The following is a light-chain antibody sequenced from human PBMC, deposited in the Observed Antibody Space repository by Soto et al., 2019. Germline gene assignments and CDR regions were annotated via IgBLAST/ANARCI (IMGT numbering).Light chain of an antibody. Sequence: DIQMTQSPSTLSASVGDRVTITCRASQSISNCLAWYQQKPGQAPKLLIYDASSLQSGVPSRFSGRGSWTEFTLTLSSLQPDDCATYYCQQYHSYSPVTLGQGTKLEI. CDR3: QQYHSYSPVT. CDR1: QSISNC. V-gene: IGKV1-5*01. CDR2: DAS. J-gene: IGKJ2*01.